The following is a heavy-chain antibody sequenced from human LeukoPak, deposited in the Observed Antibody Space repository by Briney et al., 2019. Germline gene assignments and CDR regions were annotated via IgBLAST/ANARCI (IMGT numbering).Heavy chain of an antibody. Sequence: TLSLTCTVPGAPISSVDYYWSSIRQPPGKGLERIGYIYYIISTFYNPSLKSPLTISADTSKNHFSLKLTSVTAARTAVDYCARDRPLTYYYDSSGYSDAFDIWGQGTMVTVSS. V-gene: IGHV4-30-4*08. J-gene: IGHJ3*02. D-gene: IGHD3-22*01. CDR2: IYYIIST. CDR1: GAPISSVDYY. CDR3: ARDRPLTYYYDSSGYSDAFDI.